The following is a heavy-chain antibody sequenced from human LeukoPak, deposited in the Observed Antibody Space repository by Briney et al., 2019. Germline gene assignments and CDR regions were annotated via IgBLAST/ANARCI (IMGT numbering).Heavy chain of an antibody. CDR3: ARGGGLDV. Sequence: GGSLRLSCAASGFTFSSYWMNWARQAPGKGLEWVASINHNGNVNYYVDSVKGRFTIYRDNAKNSLYLQMSNLRAEDTAVYFCARGGGLDVWGQGATVTVSS. J-gene: IGHJ6*02. CDR2: INHNGNVN. CDR1: GFTFSSYW. V-gene: IGHV3-7*03. D-gene: IGHD3-16*01.